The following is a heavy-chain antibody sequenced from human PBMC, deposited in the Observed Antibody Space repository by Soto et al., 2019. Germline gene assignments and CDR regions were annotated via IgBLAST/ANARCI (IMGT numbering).Heavy chain of an antibody. D-gene: IGHD1-26*01. CDR3: VRGGSHSFDY. CDR2: IKEDGSEK. CDR1: GFIFSNFW. J-gene: IGHJ4*02. V-gene: IGHV3-7*05. Sequence: EVQLVESGGGLVQSGGSLRLSRAASGFIFSNFWMSWVRQAPGKGLEWVANIKEDGSEKYHVDSVKGRFTISRDNVKNLMYLQMDSLRAEDTAVYKCVRGGSHSFDYCGQGTLVTVSS.